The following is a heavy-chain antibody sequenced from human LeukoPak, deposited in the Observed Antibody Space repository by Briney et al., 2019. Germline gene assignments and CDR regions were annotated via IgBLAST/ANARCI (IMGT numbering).Heavy chain of an antibody. Sequence: SETLSLTRTVSGASINSHYWSWIRQPPGKGLEWIAYIYYSGSTSYNPSFKSRVTMSVDTSKNQFSLRLKSVTAADTAAYYCARVTLSLGPFDYWGQGTLVTVSS. CDR3: ARVTLSLGPFDY. D-gene: IGHD2/OR15-2a*01. CDR1: GASINSHY. J-gene: IGHJ4*02. V-gene: IGHV4-59*11. CDR2: IYYSGST.